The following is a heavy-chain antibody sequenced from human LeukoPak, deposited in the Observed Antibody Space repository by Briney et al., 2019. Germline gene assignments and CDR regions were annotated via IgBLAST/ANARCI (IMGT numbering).Heavy chain of an antibody. J-gene: IGHJ4*02. D-gene: IGHD4-17*01. CDR2: IIPIVGTA. Sequence: GASVKVSCKASGGTFSSYAISWVRQAPGQGLEWVGGIIPIVGTANYAQKFEGRVTITADQSTSTAYIELSSLRSEDKAVYYCARDLGVDFSDYGDSRHPLHFDYWGQGTLVTVSS. V-gene: IGHV1-69*13. CDR3: ARDLGVDFSDYGDSRHPLHFDY. CDR1: GGTFSSYA.